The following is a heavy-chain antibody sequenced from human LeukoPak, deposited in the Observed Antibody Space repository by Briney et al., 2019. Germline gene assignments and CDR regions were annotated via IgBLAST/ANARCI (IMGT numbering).Heavy chain of an antibody. Sequence: PGGSLRLSCAASGFTFSSYAMSWVRQAPGKGLEWVSAISGSGGSTYYADSVKGRFTISRDNSKNTLYLQMNSLRAADTAVYYCAKGTYSSSWSWGNYWGQGTLVTVSS. CDR1: GFTFSSYA. CDR3: AKGTYSSSWSWGNY. V-gene: IGHV3-23*01. J-gene: IGHJ4*02. D-gene: IGHD6-13*01. CDR2: ISGSGGST.